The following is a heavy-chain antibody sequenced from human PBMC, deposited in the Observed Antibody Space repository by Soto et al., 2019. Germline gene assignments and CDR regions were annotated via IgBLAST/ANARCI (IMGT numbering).Heavy chain of an antibody. CDR1: GGSISSGGYY. CDR2: IYYSGST. D-gene: IGHD2-15*01. CDR3: ARDRCSGGSCYRYFDY. Sequence: QVQLQESGPGLVKPSQTLSLTCTVSGGSISSGGYYWSWIRQHPGKGLEWIGYIYYSGSTYYNPSLKSRVTISVDTSKNQFSLKLSSVTAADTAVYYCARDRCSGGSCYRYFDYWGQGTLVTVSS. J-gene: IGHJ4*02. V-gene: IGHV4-31*03.